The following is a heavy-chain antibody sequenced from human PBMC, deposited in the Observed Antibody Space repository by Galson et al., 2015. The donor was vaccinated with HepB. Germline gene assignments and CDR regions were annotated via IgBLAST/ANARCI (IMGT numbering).Heavy chain of an antibody. CDR2: IKQDGSEK. CDR1: GFTFSSYW. J-gene: IGHJ4*02. CDR3: ARFAYDSSGHYYFDY. D-gene: IGHD3-22*01. Sequence: SLRLSCAASGFTFSSYWMSWVRQAPGKGLEWVANIKQDGSEKYYVDSVKGRFTISRDNAKNSLYLQMNSLRAEDTAVYYCARFAYDSSGHYYFDYWGQGTLVTVSS. V-gene: IGHV3-7*01.